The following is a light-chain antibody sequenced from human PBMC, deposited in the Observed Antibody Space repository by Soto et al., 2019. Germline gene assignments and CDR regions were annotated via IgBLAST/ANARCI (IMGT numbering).Light chain of an antibody. CDR1: SSDVGSYNL. Sequence: QSVLTQPASVSGSPGQSITISCTGTSSDVGSYNLVSWYQQHPGKAPKLMIYEVSKRPSGVSNRFSGSKSGNTASLTISGLQAEDEADYYCCSYAGSSTLYVFGTRTKVTVL. J-gene: IGLJ1*01. CDR3: CSYAGSSTLYV. V-gene: IGLV2-23*02. CDR2: EVS.